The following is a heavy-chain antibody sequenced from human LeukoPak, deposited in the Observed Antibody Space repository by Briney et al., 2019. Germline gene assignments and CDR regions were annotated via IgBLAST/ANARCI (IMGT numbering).Heavy chain of an antibody. J-gene: IGHJ4*02. D-gene: IGHD4-17*01. CDR2: INPNSGGT. V-gene: IGHV1-2*02. CDR3: ARGDGDYGEDYFDY. Sequence: ASVKVSCKASGYTFTGYYMHWVRQAPGQGLEWMGWINPNSGGTNYAQKFQGRVTMTRDTPISTAYMELSRLRSDDTAVYYCARGDGDYGEDYFDYWGQGTLVTVSS. CDR1: GYTFTGYY.